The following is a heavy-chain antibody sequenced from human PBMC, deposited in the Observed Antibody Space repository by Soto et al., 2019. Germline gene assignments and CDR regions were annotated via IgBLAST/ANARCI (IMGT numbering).Heavy chain of an antibody. CDR1: GATFSSYV. CDR2: IVPIFGTT. CDR3: AKNPGALRP. Sequence: QVQLVQSGAEVKKPGSSVKVSCKASGATFSSYVIMWVRQAPGQGLEWMGGIVPIFGTTNYAQKFQGRLTITADESTSTAYMELSSLRSEDTAVYYCAKNPGALRPWGQGTLVTVSS. J-gene: IGHJ5*02. V-gene: IGHV1-69*01.